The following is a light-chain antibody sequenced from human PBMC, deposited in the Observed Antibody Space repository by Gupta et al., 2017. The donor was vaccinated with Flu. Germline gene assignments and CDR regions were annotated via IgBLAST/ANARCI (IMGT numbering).Light chain of an antibody. V-gene: IGLV2-14*01. CDR1: SSDIGSYNY. CDR3: SSCISSTTVV. CDR2: VVT. J-gene: IGLJ2*01. Sequence: QSALTQPASASGAPGQTITISCTGTSSDIGSYNYVSWYQQHPGKAPKLLIYVVTNRPSGVSNRFSGSKSGDTASLTISGLQAEDEADYYCSSCISSTTVVFGGGTKLTVL.